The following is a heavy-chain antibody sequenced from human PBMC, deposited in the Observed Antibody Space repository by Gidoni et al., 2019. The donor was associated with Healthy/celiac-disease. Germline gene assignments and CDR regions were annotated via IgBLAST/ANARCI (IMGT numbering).Heavy chain of an antibody. Sequence: QVQLQQWGAGLLKPSETLSLPCAVSGGSFSGYYWSWIRQPPGKGLEWIGEINHSGSTNYNPSLKSRVTISVDTSKNQFSLKLSSVTAADTAVYYCARAPLEQQLASHFDYWGQGTLVTVSS. CDR2: INHSGST. D-gene: IGHD6-13*01. J-gene: IGHJ4*02. V-gene: IGHV4-34*01. CDR1: GGSFSGYY. CDR3: ARAPLEQQLASHFDY.